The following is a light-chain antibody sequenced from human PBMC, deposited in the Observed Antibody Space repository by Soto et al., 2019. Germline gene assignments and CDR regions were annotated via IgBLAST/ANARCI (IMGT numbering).Light chain of an antibody. Sequence: QSVLTQPASVSGSPGQSITISCTGTSSDVGGYNYDSWYQQHPGKAPKLMIYDVSNRPSGVSNRFSGSKSGNTASLTISGLQAEDEADYYCSSYTSSSTEVFGGGTKLTVL. CDR2: DVS. CDR3: SSYTSSSTEV. V-gene: IGLV2-14*01. CDR1: SSDVGGYNY. J-gene: IGLJ2*01.